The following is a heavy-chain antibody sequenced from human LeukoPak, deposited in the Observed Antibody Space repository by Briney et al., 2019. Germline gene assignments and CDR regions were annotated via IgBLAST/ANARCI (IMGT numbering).Heavy chain of an antibody. CDR3: AREQVVAYRSTDV. CDR1: GFTVSSNY. Sequence: GGSLRLSCAASGFTVSSNYMSWVRQAPGKGLEWVSVIYSGGSTYYADSVKGRFTISRDSSKNTLYLQMNSLRAEDTAVYYCAREQVVAYRSTDVWGQGTTVTVSS. D-gene: IGHD3-22*01. CDR2: IYSGGST. V-gene: IGHV3-53*01. J-gene: IGHJ6*02.